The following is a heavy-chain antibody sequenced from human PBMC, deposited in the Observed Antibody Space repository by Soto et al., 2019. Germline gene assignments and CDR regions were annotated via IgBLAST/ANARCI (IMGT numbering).Heavy chain of an antibody. CDR2: IYWDDDK. CDR1: GFSLDASGVG. V-gene: IGHV2-5*02. D-gene: IGHD5-12*01. CDR3: AHTPYSGSDYRFDY. J-gene: IGHJ4*02. Sequence: QITLKESGPTLVKPTQTLTLTCTFSGFSLDASGVGVGWIRQPPGKALEWLALIYWDDDKRYSPSLKSRLTIXXXTXXNQVVLTMTNMDPVDTATFYCAHTPYSGSDYRFDYWGQGTLVTVS.